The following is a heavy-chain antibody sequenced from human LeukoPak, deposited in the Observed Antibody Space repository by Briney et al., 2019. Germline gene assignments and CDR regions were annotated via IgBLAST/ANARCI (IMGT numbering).Heavy chain of an antibody. D-gene: IGHD6-13*01. CDR3: ARPGIAAAGTGYFDY. V-gene: IGHV3-30*03. CDR2: ISYDGSNK. CDR1: GFTFSSYG. Sequence: PGRSLRLSCAASGFTFSSYGMHWVRQAPGKGLEWVAVISYDGSNKYYADSVKGRFTISRDNSKNTLYLQMNSLRAEDTAVYYCARPGIAAAGTGYFDYWGQGTLVTVSP. J-gene: IGHJ4*02.